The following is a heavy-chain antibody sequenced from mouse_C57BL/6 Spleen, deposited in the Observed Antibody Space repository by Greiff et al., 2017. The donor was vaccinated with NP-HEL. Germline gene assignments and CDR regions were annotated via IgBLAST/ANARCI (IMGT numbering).Heavy chain of an antibody. CDR2: ISSGSSTI. J-gene: IGHJ1*03. CDR1: GFTFSDYG. Sequence: EVKLMESGGGLVKPGGSLKLSCAASGFTFSDYGMHWVRQAPEKGLEWVAYISSGSSTIYYADTVKGRFTISRDNAKHTLFLQMTSLRSEDTAMYYCARDYGLYWYCDVWGTGTTVTVSS. V-gene: IGHV5-17*01. CDR3: ARDYGLYWYCDV. D-gene: IGHD2-4*01.